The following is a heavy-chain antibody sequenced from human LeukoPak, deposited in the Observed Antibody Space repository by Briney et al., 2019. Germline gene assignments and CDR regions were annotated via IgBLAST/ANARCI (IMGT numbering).Heavy chain of an antibody. D-gene: IGHD4-17*01. CDR2: ISYDGSNE. V-gene: IGHV3-30*04. CDR3: AREERDGDDVLFDY. CDR1: GFTFSSYA. J-gene: IGHJ4*02. Sequence: GGSLRLSCAASGFTFSSYAMHWVRQAPGKGLEWVAVISYDGSNEYYADSVKGRFTISRDNSKNTLYLQMNSLRAEDTAVYYCAREERDGDDVLFDYWGQGTLVTVSS.